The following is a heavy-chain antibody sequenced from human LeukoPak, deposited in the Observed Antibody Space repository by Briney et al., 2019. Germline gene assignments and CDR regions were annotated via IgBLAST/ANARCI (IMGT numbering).Heavy chain of an antibody. CDR3: AKEGGPGTFDI. CDR1: GFTFSGYG. CDR2: ISYDGSNK. J-gene: IGHJ3*02. D-gene: IGHD2-15*01. V-gene: IGHV3-30*18. Sequence: GGSLRLSCAASGFTFSGYGMHWVRQAPGKGLEWVAVISYDGSNKYYADSVKGRFTISRDNSKNTLYLQMNSLRAEDTAVYYCAKEGGPGTFDIWGQGTMVTVSS.